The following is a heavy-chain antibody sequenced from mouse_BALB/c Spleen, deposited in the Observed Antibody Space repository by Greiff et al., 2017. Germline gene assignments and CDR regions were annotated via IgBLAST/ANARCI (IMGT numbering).Heavy chain of an antibody. CDR2: ISNGGGST. Sequence: EVMLVESGGGLVQPGGSLKLSCAASGFTFSSYTMSWVRQTPEKRLEWVAYISNGGGSTYYPDTVKGRFTISRDNAKNTLYLQMSSLRSEDTAMYYCARGGTTVVASRGNYFDYWGQGTTLTVSS. V-gene: IGHV5-12-2*01. CDR3: ARGGTTVVASRGNYFDY. CDR1: GFTFSSYT. D-gene: IGHD1-1*01. J-gene: IGHJ2*01.